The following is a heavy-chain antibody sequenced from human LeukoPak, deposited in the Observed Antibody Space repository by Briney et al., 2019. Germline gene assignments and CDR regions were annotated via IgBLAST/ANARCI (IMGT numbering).Heavy chain of an antibody. CDR3: ARKSVVEAGIVLDY. CDR1: GFTFSSYA. J-gene: IGHJ4*02. V-gene: IGHV3-23*01. CDR2: VGSVASGGT. D-gene: IGHD6-19*01. Sequence: GASLRLSCAASGFTFSSYAMSWVRQAPGKGLEWVSGVGSVASGGTFYADSVKGRFTISRDTSKNTLYLQMNSLRAEDTAVYYCARKSVVEAGIVLDYWGPGTLVTVSS.